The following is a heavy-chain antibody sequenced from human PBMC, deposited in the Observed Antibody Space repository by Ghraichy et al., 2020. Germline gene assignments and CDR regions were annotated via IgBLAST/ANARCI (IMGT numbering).Heavy chain of an antibody. CDR1: GFTFSNYD. D-gene: IGHD1-26*01. V-gene: IGHV3-23*01. Sequence: GGSLRLSCAASGFTFSNYDMSWVRQAPGKGLEWVSAISGSGTSTYYADSVKGRFTISRDNSKRTVYLQMNSLRAEDTAIYYCAKDHAIGGRYYGYWGQGTLVTVSS. J-gene: IGHJ4*02. CDR2: ISGSGTST. CDR3: AKDHAIGGRYYGY.